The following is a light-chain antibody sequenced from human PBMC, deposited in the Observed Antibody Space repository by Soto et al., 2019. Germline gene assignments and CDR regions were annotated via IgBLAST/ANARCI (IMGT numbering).Light chain of an antibody. J-gene: IGLJ2*01. CDR3: SSYTSSSTPVV. CDR2: DVS. CDR1: SSDVGGYNY. V-gene: IGLV2-14*01. Sequence: QSALTQPASVSGSPGQSITISCTGTSSDVGGYNYVSWYQQHPGKAPKLMIYDVSNCPSGVSNRFSGSKSGNTASLTISGLQAEDEADYYCSSYTSSSTPVVFGGGTKLTVL.